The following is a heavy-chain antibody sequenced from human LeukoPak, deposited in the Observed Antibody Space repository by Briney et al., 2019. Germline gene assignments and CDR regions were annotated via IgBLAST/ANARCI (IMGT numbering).Heavy chain of an antibody. V-gene: IGHV4-59*08. Sequence: PSETLSLTCTVSGGSISSYYWSWIRQPPGKGLEWIGYIYYSGSTNYNPSLKSRVTISVDTSKNQFSLKLSSVTAADTAVYYCARKRGLYSGYDFDYWGQGTLVTVSP. J-gene: IGHJ4*02. D-gene: IGHD5-12*01. CDR2: IYYSGST. CDR1: GGSISSYY. CDR3: ARKRGLYSGYDFDY.